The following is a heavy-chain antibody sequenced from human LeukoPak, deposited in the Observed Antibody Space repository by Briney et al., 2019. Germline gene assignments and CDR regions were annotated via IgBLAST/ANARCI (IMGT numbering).Heavy chain of an antibody. Sequence: GGSLRLSCAASGFTFSGYGMHWVRQAPGKGLEWVAFIRYDGSNTYYADSVKGRFTISRDNSKNTLYLQMNSLRAEDTAVYYCAKEVVGKIAAAGTDYWGQGTLVTVSS. D-gene: IGHD6-13*01. V-gene: IGHV3-30*02. CDR2: IRYDGSNT. CDR1: GFTFSGYG. J-gene: IGHJ4*02. CDR3: AKEVVGKIAAAGTDY.